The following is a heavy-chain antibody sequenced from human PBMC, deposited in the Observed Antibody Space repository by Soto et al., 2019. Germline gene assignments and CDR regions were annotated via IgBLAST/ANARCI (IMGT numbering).Heavy chain of an antibody. CDR1: GGSISSGGYS. J-gene: IGHJ6*02. Sequence: QLQLQESGSGLVKPSQTLSLTCAVSGGSISSGGYSWSWIRQPPGKGLEWIGYIYHSGSTYYNPSLKSRVTISVDRSKNQSSPKLSSVTAADTAVYYCARRRGFPYYYGMDVWGQGTTVTVSS. D-gene: IGHD5-12*01. V-gene: IGHV4-30-2*01. CDR3: ARRRGFPYYYGMDV. CDR2: IYHSGST.